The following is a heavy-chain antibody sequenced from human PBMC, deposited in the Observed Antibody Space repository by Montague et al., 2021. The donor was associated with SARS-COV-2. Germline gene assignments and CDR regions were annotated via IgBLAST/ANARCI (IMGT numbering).Heavy chain of an antibody. V-gene: IGHV4-31*03. D-gene: IGHD3-22*01. CDR2: IYYSGST. CDR1: GGSISSGGYY. CDR3: ARATRSIVVLNWFDP. J-gene: IGHJ5*02. Sequence: TLSLTCTVSGGSISSGGYYWSWIRQHPGKGLEWIGYIYYSGSTYYNPSLKSRVTVSVDTSKNQFSLKLSSVTAADTAVYYCARATRSIVVLNWFDPWGQGTLVT.